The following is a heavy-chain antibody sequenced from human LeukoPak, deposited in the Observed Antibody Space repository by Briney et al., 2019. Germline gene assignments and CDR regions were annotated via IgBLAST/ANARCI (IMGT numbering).Heavy chain of an antibody. V-gene: IGHV4-34*01. J-gene: IGHJ5*02. CDR3: ARGRRWLQFAEDWFDP. CDR2: INHSGST. CDR1: GGSFSGYY. D-gene: IGHD5-24*01. Sequence: SETLSLTCAVYGGSFSGYYWSWIRQPPGKGLEWIGEINHSGSTNYNPSLKSRVTISVDTSKNQFSLKLSSVTAADTAVYYCARGRRWLQFAEDWFDPWGQGTLVTVSS.